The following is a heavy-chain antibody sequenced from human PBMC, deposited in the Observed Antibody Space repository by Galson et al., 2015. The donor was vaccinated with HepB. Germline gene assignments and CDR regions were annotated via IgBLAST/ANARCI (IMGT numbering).Heavy chain of an antibody. J-gene: IGHJ5*02. Sequence: QSGAEVKKPGESLRISCKGSGYSFTSYWISWVRQMPGKGLEWMGRNDPSDSYTNYSPSFQGHVTISADKSISTAYLQWSSLKASDTAMYYCARSVAAAGTVDNWFDPWGQGTLVTVSS. V-gene: IGHV5-10-1*01. CDR1: GYSFTSYW. CDR2: NDPSDSYT. CDR3: ARSVAAAGTVDNWFDP. D-gene: IGHD6-13*01.